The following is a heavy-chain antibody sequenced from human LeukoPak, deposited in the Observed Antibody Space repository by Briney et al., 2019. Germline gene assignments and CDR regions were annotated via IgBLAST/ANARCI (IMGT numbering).Heavy chain of an antibody. J-gene: IGHJ4*02. D-gene: IGHD7-27*01. Sequence: ASVTVSFKASGYTFTGYYMHWVRQAPGQGLEWMGWINPNSGGTNYAQKFQGRVTMTRDTSISTAYMDLSRLRSDDTAFYYCARSLALTGTDYWGQGTLVTVSS. CDR1: GYTFTGYY. CDR3: ARSLALTGTDY. V-gene: IGHV1-2*02. CDR2: INPNSGGT.